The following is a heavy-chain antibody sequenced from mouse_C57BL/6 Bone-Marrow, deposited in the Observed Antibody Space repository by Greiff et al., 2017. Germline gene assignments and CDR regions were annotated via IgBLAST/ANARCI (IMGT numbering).Heavy chain of an antibody. D-gene: IGHD2-2*01. V-gene: IGHV3-6*01. Sequence: EVKLVESGPGLVKPSQSLSLTCSVTGYSITSGYYWNWIRQFPGNKLEWMGYISYDGSNNYNPSLKNRISITRDTSKNQFFLKLNSVTTEDTATYYCARGNLLWLRREFDYWGQGTTLTVSS. CDR2: ISYDGSN. CDR1: GYSITSGYY. CDR3: ARGNLLWLRREFDY. J-gene: IGHJ2*01.